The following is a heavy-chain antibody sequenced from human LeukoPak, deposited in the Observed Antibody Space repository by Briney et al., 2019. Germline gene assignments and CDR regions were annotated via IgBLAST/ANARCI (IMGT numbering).Heavy chain of an antibody. CDR1: GDSVSSNSAA. J-gene: IGHJ3*02. CDR3: ARGSFYTFDI. D-gene: IGHD2/OR15-2a*01. CDR2: TFYRSNWYN. Sequence: SQTLSLTCGISGDSVSSNSAAWNWIRQSPSRGLEWLGRTFYRSNWYNDYAPSVKSRITVNPDTSKNQFPLQLNSVTPEDTAVYYCARGSFYTFDIWGQGTMVTVSS. V-gene: IGHV6-1*01.